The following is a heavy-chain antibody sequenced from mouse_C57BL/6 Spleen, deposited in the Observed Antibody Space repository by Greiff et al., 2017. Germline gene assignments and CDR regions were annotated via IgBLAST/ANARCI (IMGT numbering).Heavy chain of an antibody. Sequence: EVKLMESGGGLVKPGGSLRLSCAASGFTFSDYGMHWVRQAPEKGLEWVAYISSGSSTIYYADTVKGRFTISRDNAKNTLFLQMTSLRSEDTAMYYCARGDYYGSSYGYFDVWGTGTTVTVSS. V-gene: IGHV5-17*01. J-gene: IGHJ1*03. CDR2: ISSGSSTI. CDR3: ARGDYYGSSYGYFDV. D-gene: IGHD1-1*01. CDR1: GFTFSDYG.